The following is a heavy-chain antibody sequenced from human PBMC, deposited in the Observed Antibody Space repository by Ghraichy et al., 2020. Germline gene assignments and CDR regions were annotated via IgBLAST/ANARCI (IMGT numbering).Heavy chain of an antibody. D-gene: IGHD2-21*02. CDR2: IRFDGYIQ. J-gene: IGHJ1*01. CDR1: GFTFSTYG. V-gene: IGHV3-30*02. Sequence: GGSLRLSCAVSGFTFSTYGMHWVRQAPGKGLEWVASIRFDGYIQYYAESVRGRFTVSRDNSRNTLFVQMNSLSAEDTAVYYCARVGFCNGGDCPLQHWGQGTLVTVSS. CDR3: ARVGFCNGGDCPLQH.